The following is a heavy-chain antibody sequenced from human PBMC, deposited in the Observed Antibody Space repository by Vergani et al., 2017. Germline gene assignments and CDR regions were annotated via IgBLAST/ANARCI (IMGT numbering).Heavy chain of an antibody. V-gene: IGHV3-23*04. CDR3: AKANPRNSGYDYLYYYHAMDV. J-gene: IGHJ6*02. CDR2: ISGSGGST. D-gene: IGHD5-12*01. CDR1: GFTFNQYG. Sequence: VHLVESGGGVVQPGRSLRLSCAASGFTFNQYGMHWVRQAPGKGLEWVSGISGSGGSTYYAGSVKGRFTISRDSSKNTLYLQMNSLSAGDTAVYYCAKANPRNSGYDYLYYYHAMDVWGQGTTVTVSS.